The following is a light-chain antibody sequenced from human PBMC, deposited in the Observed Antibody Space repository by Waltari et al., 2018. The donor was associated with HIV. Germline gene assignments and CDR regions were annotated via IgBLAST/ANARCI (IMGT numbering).Light chain of an antibody. Sequence: SYELTQPPSVSVSPGQTASITCSGDKLGDKYTCWYQQKAGQSPVLVIYQDSKRPSGIPERFSGANSVNTATLTSSGTHIMDDADYYCQAWDSNTGVFGGGTKLTVL. CDR3: QAWDSNTGV. CDR1: KLGDKY. V-gene: IGLV3-1*01. CDR2: QDS. J-gene: IGLJ2*01.